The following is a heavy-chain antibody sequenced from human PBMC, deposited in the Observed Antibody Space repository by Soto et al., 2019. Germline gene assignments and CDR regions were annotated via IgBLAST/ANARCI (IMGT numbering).Heavy chain of an antibody. D-gene: IGHD2-2*01. CDR2: INHSGST. J-gene: IGHJ5*02. V-gene: IGHV4-34*01. CDR3: ARSQSNCSSTSCPGGDTPHKWFDR. CDR1: GGSFRGYY. Sequence: XESLSVPRAVDGGSFRGYYWCGIRQPPGKGLEWLGEINHSGSTNYNPSLKSRVTISVDTSKNQFSLKLSSVTAEDTAVYYCARSQSNCSSTSCPGGDTPHKWFDRWAQGTLVTVSS.